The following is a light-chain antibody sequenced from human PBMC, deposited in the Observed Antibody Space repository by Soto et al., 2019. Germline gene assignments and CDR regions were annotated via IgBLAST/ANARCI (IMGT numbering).Light chain of an antibody. CDR3: SLYTSENTYV. Sequence: QSALTQPPSVSGSTGQPVTISCTGTSTDFVSYNRVSWYQQPPGTAPKLIIYEASNRPSGVPDRFSGSKSGNTASLTISGLQAADEADYYCSLYTSENTYVFGTGTKVTVL. V-gene: IGLV2-18*01. J-gene: IGLJ1*01. CDR1: STDFVSYNR. CDR2: EAS.